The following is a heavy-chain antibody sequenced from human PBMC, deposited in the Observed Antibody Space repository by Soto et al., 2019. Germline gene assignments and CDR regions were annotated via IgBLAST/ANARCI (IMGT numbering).Heavy chain of an antibody. J-gene: IGHJ6*03. Sequence: GGSLRLSCAVSGFTFRSSAMSWVRRAPGKGLEWVSGINGGDDSEYYAESVRSRFTIIRDNSNNTLLLQTNRLRAEDTAVHYCAKAYNYYHYYMDVWGKGTTVTVSS. D-gene: IGHD5-18*01. V-gene: IGHV3-23*01. CDR3: AKAYNYYHYYMDV. CDR2: INGGDDSE. CDR1: GFTFRSSA.